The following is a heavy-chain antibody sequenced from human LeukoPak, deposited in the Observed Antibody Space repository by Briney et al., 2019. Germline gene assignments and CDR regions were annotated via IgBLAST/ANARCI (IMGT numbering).Heavy chain of an antibody. V-gene: IGHV4-39*07. Sequence: SETLSLTCTVSGGSISSSSYYWGWIRQPPGKGLEWIGTIYHSGSTYYNASVKSRVTISVDMSKNQFSLKLNSVTAADTAVYYCARVGYSSSLGTYFFDYWGQGTLVTVSS. CDR1: GGSISSSSYY. D-gene: IGHD6-13*01. J-gene: IGHJ4*02. CDR3: ARVGYSSSLGTYFFDY. CDR2: IYHSGST.